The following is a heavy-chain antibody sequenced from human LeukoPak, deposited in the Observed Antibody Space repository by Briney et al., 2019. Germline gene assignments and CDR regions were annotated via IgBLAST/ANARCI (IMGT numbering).Heavy chain of an antibody. D-gene: IGHD2-2*02. CDR1: GFTFSSYA. CDR3: AKGGWGYCSSTSCYTGEDY. V-gene: IGHV3-30-3*01. J-gene: IGHJ4*02. CDR2: ISYDGSNK. Sequence: PGRSLRLSCAASGFTFSSYAMHWVRQAPGKGLEWVAVISYDGSNKYYADSVKGRFTISRDNSKNTLYLQMNSLRAEDTAVYYCAKGGWGYCSSTSCYTGEDYWGQGTLVTVSS.